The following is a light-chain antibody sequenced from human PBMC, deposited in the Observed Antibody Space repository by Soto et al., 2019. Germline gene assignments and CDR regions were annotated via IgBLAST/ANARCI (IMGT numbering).Light chain of an antibody. Sequence: QSVLTQPASVSGSPGQSITISCTGTRSDVGGYNYVSWYKQNPGKAPTLVIYDVSHRPSGVSNRFLGSKSGNTASLTISGLQAEDEADYYCFSYSTSRARIFGGGTKVTVL. CDR3: FSYSTSRARI. V-gene: IGLV2-14*01. CDR1: RSDVGGYNY. J-gene: IGLJ2*01. CDR2: DVS.